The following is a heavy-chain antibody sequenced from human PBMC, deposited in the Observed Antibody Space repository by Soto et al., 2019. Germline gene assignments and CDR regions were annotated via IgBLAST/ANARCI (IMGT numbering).Heavy chain of an antibody. V-gene: IGHV4-31*03. Sequence: QVQLQESGPGLVKPSQTLSLTCTVSGGSISSGGYYWSWIRQHPGKGLEWIGYIYYSGSTYYNPSLTSRVTISVDTSKNQFSLKLSSVAAADPAVYYCARDRPHYGSGSYTVESLDYWGQGTLVTVSS. CDR2: IYYSGST. CDR1: GGSISSGGYY. D-gene: IGHD3-10*01. J-gene: IGHJ4*02. CDR3: ARDRPHYGSGSYTVESLDY.